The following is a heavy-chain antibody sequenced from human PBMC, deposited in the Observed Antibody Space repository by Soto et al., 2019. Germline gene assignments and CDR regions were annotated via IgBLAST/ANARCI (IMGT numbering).Heavy chain of an antibody. D-gene: IGHD4-17*01. V-gene: IGHV3-33*01. Sequence: GGSLRLSCAASGFIFSNYGMHWVRQAPGKGLEWVAVIWYDGSNKYYTDSVKGRFTISRDTSKNTLFLQMSNMRAEDTAVYYCARGSFYGDYAPADYWGQGTLVTVSS. CDR3: ARGSFYGDYAPADY. CDR2: IWYDGSNK. J-gene: IGHJ4*02. CDR1: GFIFSNYG.